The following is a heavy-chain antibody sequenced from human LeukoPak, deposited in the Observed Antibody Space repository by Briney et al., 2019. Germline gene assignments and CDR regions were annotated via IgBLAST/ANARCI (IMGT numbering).Heavy chain of an antibody. V-gene: IGHV1-46*01. Sequence: ASVKVSCKASGYTFTSYYMHWVRQAPGQGLEWMGIINPSGGSTSYAQKFQGRVTMTRDTSTSTVYMELSSLRSEDTAVYYCASMSSSTGLSPDAGDYWGQGTLVTVSS. CDR1: GYTFTSYY. CDR2: INPSGGST. CDR3: ASMSSSTGLSPDAGDY. D-gene: IGHD2-2*01. J-gene: IGHJ4*02.